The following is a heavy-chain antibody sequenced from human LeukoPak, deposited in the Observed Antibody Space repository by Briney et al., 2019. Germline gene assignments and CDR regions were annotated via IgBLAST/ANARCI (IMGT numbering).Heavy chain of an antibody. CDR2: IYYSGST. J-gene: IGHJ5*01. D-gene: IGHD6-13*01. CDR1: GGSISSYY. V-gene: IGHV4-59*08. CDR3: ARQSRATGTLDS. Sequence: SETLSLTCTVSGGSISSYYWSWIRQPPGKGLEWIGYIYYSGSTNYNPSLRSRVTISLDTSKNQFSLKLSSVTAADTAVYYCARQSRATGTLDSWGQGTLVTVSS.